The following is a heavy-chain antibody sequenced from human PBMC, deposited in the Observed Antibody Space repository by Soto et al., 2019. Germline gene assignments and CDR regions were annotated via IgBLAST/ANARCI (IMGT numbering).Heavy chain of an antibody. V-gene: IGHV1-69*18. D-gene: IGHD6-13*01. Sequence: QVQLVQSGAEVKRPGSSVKVSCKASGGAFNNYAIYWVRQAPGQGLEWLGTIVPVFPSVYYAPRFQGRRKLTADVSSDTVYMMLTSRKSEDTAVYYCAREMPSTAAAYFYYGLNVCGQGTSVTVSS. J-gene: IGHJ6*02. CDR2: IVPVFPSV. CDR1: GGAFNNYA. CDR3: AREMPSTAAAYFYYGLNV.